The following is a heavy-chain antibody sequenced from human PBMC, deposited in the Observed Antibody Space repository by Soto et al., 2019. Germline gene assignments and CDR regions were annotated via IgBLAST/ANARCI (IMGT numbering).Heavy chain of an antibody. D-gene: IGHD3-10*01. CDR2: IIPILETA. V-gene: IGHV1-69*08. J-gene: IGHJ6*04. CDR1: GGTFGRYT. Sequence: QVQLVQSGAEVKKPGSSVKVSCKASGGTFGRYTLSWVRQAPGQGLEWMGWIIPILETANYARRFQGRLTITADTSTGTVYMDLSGLKSDDTGVYYCARGGKLGGDLDVWGKGTPVTVSS. CDR3: ARGGKLGGDLDV.